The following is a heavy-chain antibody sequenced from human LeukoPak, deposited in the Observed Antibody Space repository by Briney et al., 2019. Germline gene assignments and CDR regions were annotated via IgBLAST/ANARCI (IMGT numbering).Heavy chain of an antibody. CDR1: GGSISSGDYY. CDR2: IYYSGST. CDR3: ARALGYCSGGSCFRYYYYYGMDV. D-gene: IGHD2-15*01. J-gene: IGHJ6*02. V-gene: IGHV4-30-4*01. Sequence: SETLSLTCTVSGGSISSGDYYWSWIRQPPGKGLERIGYIYYSGSTYYNPSLKSRVTISVDTSKNQFSLKLSSVTAADTAVYYCARALGYCSGGSCFRYYYYYGMDVWGQGTTVTVSS.